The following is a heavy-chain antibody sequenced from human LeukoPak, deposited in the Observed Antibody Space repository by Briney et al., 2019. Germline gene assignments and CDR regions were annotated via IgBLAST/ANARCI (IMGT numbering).Heavy chain of an antibody. Sequence: TSETLSLTCTVSGGSISSYYWSWIRQPPGKGLECIGYIYYSGSSNYNPSLKSRVTISVDTSKNQFSLRLSSVTAADTAVYYCARFDSSDYFDAFDIWGQGTMVTVS. D-gene: IGHD3-22*01. J-gene: IGHJ3*02. CDR2: IYYSGSS. V-gene: IGHV4-59*08. CDR1: GGSISSYY. CDR3: ARFDSSDYFDAFDI.